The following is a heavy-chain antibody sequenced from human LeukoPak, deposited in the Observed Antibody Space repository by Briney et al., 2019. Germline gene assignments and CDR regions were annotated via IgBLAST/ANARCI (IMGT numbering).Heavy chain of an antibody. CDR1: GFTFSSYG. CDR2: VRYDGSDK. J-gene: IGHJ4*02. D-gene: IGHD1-1*01. CDR3: ARDLYDHFLDY. V-gene: IGHV3-33*01. Sequence: GGSLRLSCAESGFTFSSYGIHWVRQAPGKGLEWVAGVRYDGSDKFHEDYVKGRFTISRDNSKNTVTLQMNSLRAEDTAVYYCARDLYDHFLDYWGQGTVVTVSS.